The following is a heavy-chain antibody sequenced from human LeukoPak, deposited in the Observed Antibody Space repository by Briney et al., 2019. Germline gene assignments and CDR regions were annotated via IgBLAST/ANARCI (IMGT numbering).Heavy chain of an antibody. CDR2: ISSGGNS. D-gene: IGHD3-9*01. Sequence: GGSLRLSCAASGFTFNNFALTWVRQAPGKGLEWASAISSGGNSYYTDSVKGRFTISRDNSKSTLYLQVNSLGAEDTAVYYCTRILTGHYNFDYWGQGTLVTVSS. CDR3: TRILTGHYNFDY. V-gene: IGHV3-23*01. J-gene: IGHJ4*02. CDR1: GFTFNNFA.